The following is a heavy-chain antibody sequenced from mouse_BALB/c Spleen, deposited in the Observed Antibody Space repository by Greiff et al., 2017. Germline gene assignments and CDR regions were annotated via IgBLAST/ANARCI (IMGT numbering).Heavy chain of an antibody. D-gene: IGHD2-14*01. V-gene: IGHV14-3*02. CDR2: IDPANGNT. CDR3: ARSGGYYRYFDY. Sequence: EVKLMESGAELVKPGASVKLSCTASGFNIKDTYMHWVKQRPEQGLEWIGRIDPANGNTKYDPKFQGKATITADTSSNTAYLQLSSLTSEDTAVYYCARSGGYYRYFDYWGQGTTLTVSS. CDR1: GFNIKDTY. J-gene: IGHJ2*01.